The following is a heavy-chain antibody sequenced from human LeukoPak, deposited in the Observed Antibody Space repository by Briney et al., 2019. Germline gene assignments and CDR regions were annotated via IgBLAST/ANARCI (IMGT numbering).Heavy chain of an antibody. V-gene: IGHV1-2*02. D-gene: IGHD2-2*02. CDR2: INPNSGGT. CDR1: GFTFTGYY. J-gene: IGHJ6*03. CDR3: VRDGHRLYDYYYYYMDV. Sequence: ASVKVSCKASGFTFTGYYMHWVRQAPGQGLEWMGWINPNSGGTNYAQKFQGRVTMTRDTSITTAYMELTSLRSDDTAVYFCVRDGHRLYDYYYYYMDVWGKGTTVTVSS.